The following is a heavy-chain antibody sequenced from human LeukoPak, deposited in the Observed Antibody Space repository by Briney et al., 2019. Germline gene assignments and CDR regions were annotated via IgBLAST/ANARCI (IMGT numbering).Heavy chain of an antibody. CDR1: GFTFSSYG. CDR2: IRYDGSNK. D-gene: IGHD2-15*01. CDR3: AKVGRGRPDY. J-gene: IGHJ4*02. Sequence: GGSLRLSSAASGFTFSSYGMHWVRQSPGKGLEWVAFIRYDGSNKYYADYVKDRFTISRDNSKNTLYLKMNSLRAEDTAVYYCAKVGRGRPDYWGQGTLVTVSS. V-gene: IGHV3-30*02.